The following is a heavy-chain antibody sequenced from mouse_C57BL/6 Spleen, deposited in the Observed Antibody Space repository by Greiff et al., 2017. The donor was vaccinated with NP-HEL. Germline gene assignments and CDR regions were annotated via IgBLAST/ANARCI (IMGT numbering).Heavy chain of an antibody. CDR2: INPGSGGT. Sequence: VQLQQSGAELVRPGTSVKVSCKASGYAFTNYLIEWVKQRPGQGLEWIGVINPGSGGTNYNEKFKGKATLTADKSSSTAYMQLSSLTSEDSAVYFCARSSSLHYYAMDYWGQGTSVTVSS. D-gene: IGHD1-1*01. V-gene: IGHV1-54*01. J-gene: IGHJ4*01. CDR1: GYAFTNYL. CDR3: ARSSSLHYYAMDY.